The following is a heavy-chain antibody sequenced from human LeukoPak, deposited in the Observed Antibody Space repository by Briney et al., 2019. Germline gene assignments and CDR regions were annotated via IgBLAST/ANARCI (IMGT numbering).Heavy chain of an antibody. CDR2: MNPNSGNT. Sequence: GASVKVSCTASGYTFTSYDINWVRQATGQGLEWMGWMNPNSGNTGYAQKFQGRVTMTRNTSISTAYMELSSLRSEDTAVYYCARAKSYDFWSGNWFDPWGQGTPVTVSS. D-gene: IGHD3-3*01. CDR3: ARAKSYDFWSGNWFDP. CDR1: GYTFTSYD. J-gene: IGHJ5*02. V-gene: IGHV1-8*01.